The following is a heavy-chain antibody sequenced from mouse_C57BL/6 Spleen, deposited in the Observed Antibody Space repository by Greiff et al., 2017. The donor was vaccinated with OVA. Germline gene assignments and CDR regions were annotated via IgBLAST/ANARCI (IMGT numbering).Heavy chain of an antibody. CDR3: ARKRNYYGSSYWYFDV. Sequence: EVQLQQSGPELVKPGASVKISCKASGYTFTDYYMNWVKQSHGKSLEWIGDINPNNGGTSYNQKFKGKATLTVDKSSSTAYMELRSLTSEDSAVDYCARKRNYYGSSYWYFDVWGTGTTVTVSS. CDR2: INPNNGGT. CDR1: GYTFTDYY. V-gene: IGHV1-26*01. J-gene: IGHJ1*03. D-gene: IGHD1-1*01.